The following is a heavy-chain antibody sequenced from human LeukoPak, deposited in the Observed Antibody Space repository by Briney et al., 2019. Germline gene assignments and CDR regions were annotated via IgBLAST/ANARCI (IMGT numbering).Heavy chain of an antibody. Sequence: GGSLRLSCAASGFTFSSYWMHWVRQAPGKGLVWVSRINSDGSSTSYADSVKGRFTISRDNAKNSLYLQMNSLRAEDTAVYYCAKDPTHFRVWDDYDNTRLNYWGQGTLVTVSS. CDR1: GFTFSSYW. CDR3: AKDPTHFRVWDDYDNTRLNY. D-gene: IGHD3-22*01. V-gene: IGHV3-74*01. CDR2: INSDGSST. J-gene: IGHJ4*02.